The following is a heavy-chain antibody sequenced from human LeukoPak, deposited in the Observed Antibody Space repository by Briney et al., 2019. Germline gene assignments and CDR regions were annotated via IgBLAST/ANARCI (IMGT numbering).Heavy chain of an antibody. CDR2: INPNSGGT. J-gene: IGHJ4*02. CDR3: ARDRYCSGGICYFTDDY. Sequence: ASVKVSCKASGYTFTGYYMHWVRQAPGQGLEWMEWINPNSGGTYSAQRFQGRVTMTRDTSISTAYMELSRLRSDDTAVYYCARDRYCSGGICYFTDDYWGQGTLVTVSS. V-gene: IGHV1-2*02. CDR1: GYTFTGYY. D-gene: IGHD2-15*01.